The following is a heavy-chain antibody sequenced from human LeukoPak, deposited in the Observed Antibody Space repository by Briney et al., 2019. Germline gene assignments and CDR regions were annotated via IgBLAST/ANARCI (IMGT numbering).Heavy chain of an antibody. D-gene: IGHD3-10*01. CDR3: AGGSGSSNWFDP. CDR2: IYYSGST. Sequence: SETLSLTCTVSGGSISSSSYYWGWIRQPPGKGLEWIGSIYYSGSTYYNPSLKSRVTISVDTSKSQFSLKLSSVTAADTAVYYCAGGSGSSNWFDPWGQGTLVTVSS. J-gene: IGHJ5*02. CDR1: GGSISSSSYY. V-gene: IGHV4-39*01.